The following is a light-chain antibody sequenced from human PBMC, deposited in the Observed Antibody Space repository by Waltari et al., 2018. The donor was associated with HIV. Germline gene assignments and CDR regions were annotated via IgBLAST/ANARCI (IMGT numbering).Light chain of an antibody. CDR2: YDS. CDR3: QVWDSSSEYV. J-gene: IGLJ1*01. CDR1: NIGSKS. V-gene: IGLV3-21*04. Sequence: SYVLTQPPSVSVAPGTTARITCGGNNIGSKSVHWYQQKPGQAPVLVIYYDSDRPSGIPERFSGSNSGNTATLTIGRVEAGDEADYYCQVWDSSSEYVFGTGTKVTVL.